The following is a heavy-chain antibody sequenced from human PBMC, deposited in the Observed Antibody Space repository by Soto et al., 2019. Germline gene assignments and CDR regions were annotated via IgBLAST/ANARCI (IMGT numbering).Heavy chain of an antibody. V-gene: IGHV3-11*04. CDR3: AREGEWFGELWNYYYYGMDV. J-gene: IGHJ6*02. CDR1: GFTFSDYY. Sequence: QVQLVESGGGLVKPGGSLRLSCAASGFTFSDYYMSWIRQAPGKGLEWVSYISSSSSTRYYADSVKGRFTISRDNAQNSLYLQMNSLRPEDTAVYYCAREGEWFGELWNYYYYGMDVWGQGTTVTVSS. CDR2: ISSSSSTR. D-gene: IGHD3-10*01.